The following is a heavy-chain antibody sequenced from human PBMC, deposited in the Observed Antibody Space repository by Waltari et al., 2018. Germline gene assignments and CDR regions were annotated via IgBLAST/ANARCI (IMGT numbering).Heavy chain of an antibody. Sequence: QVQLVESGGGVVQPGRSLTLPCAASGLPFSSYGMHWVRQAPGKGLEWVAVIWYDGSNKYYADSGKGRFTISRDNSKNTLYLQMNSLRAEDTAVYYCARDSSGLFDYWGQGTLVTVSS. CDR1: GLPFSSYG. V-gene: IGHV3-33*01. D-gene: IGHD6-19*01. J-gene: IGHJ4*02. CDR3: ARDSSGLFDY. CDR2: IWYDGSNK.